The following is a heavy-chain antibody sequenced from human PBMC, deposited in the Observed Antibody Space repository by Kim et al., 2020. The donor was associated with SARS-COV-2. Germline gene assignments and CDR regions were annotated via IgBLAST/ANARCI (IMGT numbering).Heavy chain of an antibody. J-gene: IGHJ6*02. CDR1: GFTFSSYG. CDR3: ARDPGAGYSGYGRLYYGMDV. D-gene: IGHD5-12*01. CDR2: ISYDGSNK. V-gene: IGHV3-33*05. Sequence: GGSLRLSCAASGFTFSSYGMHWVRQAPGKGLEWVAVISYDGSNKYYADSVKGRFTISRDNSKNTLYLQMNSLRAEDMAVYYCARDPGAGYSGYGRLYYGMDVWGQGTTVTVSS.